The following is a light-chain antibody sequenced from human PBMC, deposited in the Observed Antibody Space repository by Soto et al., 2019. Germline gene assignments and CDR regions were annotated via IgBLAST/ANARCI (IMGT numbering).Light chain of an antibody. CDR2: EVN. V-gene: IGLV2-8*01. J-gene: IGLJ1*01. CDR1: GSDIGGYNF. CDR3: SSDAGTNNHYV. Sequence: QSALTQPPSASGSPGQSVTISCTGTGSDIGGYNFVSWYQQHPGKVPKLIIYEVNKRPSGLPDSFAGSKSGKTASLTVSGHHADEGADYYCSSDAGTNNHYVFGTGTKVTVL.